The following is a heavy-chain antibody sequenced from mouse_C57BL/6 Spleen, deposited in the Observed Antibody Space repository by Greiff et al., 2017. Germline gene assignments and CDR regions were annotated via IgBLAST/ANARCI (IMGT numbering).Heavy chain of an antibody. Sequence: VQLKESGPELVKPGASVKMSCKASGYAFTSSWMHWVKQRPGQGLEWIGWIYPGDGDTNYNGKFKGKATLTADKSSSTAYMQLSSLTSEDSAVYYCARKNYYGRSYDYWGQGTTLTVSS. CDR3: ARKNYYGRSYDY. J-gene: IGHJ2*01. CDR1: GYAFTSSW. V-gene: IGHV1-82*01. CDR2: IYPGDGDT. D-gene: IGHD1-1*01.